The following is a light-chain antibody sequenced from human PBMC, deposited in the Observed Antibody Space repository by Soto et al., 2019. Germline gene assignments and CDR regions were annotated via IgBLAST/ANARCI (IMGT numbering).Light chain of an antibody. J-gene: IGKJ3*01. Sequence: EIVLTQSPGTLSLSPGERATLSCRASQSVSSSYLAWYQQKPGQAPRLLIYGASSRATGIPDRFSGSGSGTDFTLTISRLEPEDFAVYYRQQYGSSPSTFGPGTKVDIK. CDR2: GAS. CDR3: QQYGSSPST. V-gene: IGKV3-20*01. CDR1: QSVSSSY.